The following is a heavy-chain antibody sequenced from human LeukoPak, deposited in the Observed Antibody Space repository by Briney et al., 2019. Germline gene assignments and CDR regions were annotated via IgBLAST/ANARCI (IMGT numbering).Heavy chain of an antibody. CDR3: ARSNYDWFDP. J-gene: IGHJ5*02. V-gene: IGHV3-30-3*01. D-gene: IGHD4-11*01. CDR1: GFTFSSYA. CDR2: ISYDGSNK. Sequence: PGGSLRLSCVASGFTFSSYAMHWVRQAPGKGLEWVAVISYDGSNKYYADSVKGRFTISRDNAKNSLYLQMNSLRAEDTAVYYCARSNYDWFDPWGQGTLVTVSS.